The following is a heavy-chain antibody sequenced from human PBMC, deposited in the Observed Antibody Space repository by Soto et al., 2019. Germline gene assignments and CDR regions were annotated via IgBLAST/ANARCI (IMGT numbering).Heavy chain of an antibody. J-gene: IGHJ4*02. CDR3: VRGASLNFDY. D-gene: IGHD1-26*01. CDR1: GFTFDDYG. Sequence: EVQLVESGGGVLRPGGSLRLSCDASGFTFDDYGMSWARQAPGKGLEWVSGVNWNGGSTGYADSVKGRFTISRDNAKNSLYLQMNSLRAEDTAFYYCVRGASLNFDYWGQGTLVTVSS. V-gene: IGHV3-20*04. CDR2: VNWNGGST.